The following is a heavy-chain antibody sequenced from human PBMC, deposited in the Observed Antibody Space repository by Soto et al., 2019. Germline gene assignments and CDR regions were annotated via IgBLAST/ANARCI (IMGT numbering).Heavy chain of an antibody. V-gene: IGHV3-23*01. CDR2: ISGSGGST. CDR1: GFTFSSYA. Sequence: PGGSLRLSCAASGFTFSSYAMSWVRQAPGKGLEWVSAISGSGGSTYYADSVKGRFTISRDNSKNTLYLQMNSLRAEDTAVYYCANLISGWYMRYFQHWGQGTLVTVSS. J-gene: IGHJ1*01. D-gene: IGHD6-19*01. CDR3: ANLISGWYMRYFQH.